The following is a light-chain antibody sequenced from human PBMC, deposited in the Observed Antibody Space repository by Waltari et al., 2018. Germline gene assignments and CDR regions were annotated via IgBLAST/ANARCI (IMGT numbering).Light chain of an antibody. CDR2: AAS. CDR3: QQSYSSPYT. J-gene: IGKJ2*01. Sequence: DIQMTQSPSSLPASVGDRVTITCRASQSISRNLNWYQQKPGKAPKLLIFAASRAQSGVPSRFSCSGSGTDFTLTISSLQREDFAIYFCQQSYSSPYTFGQGTKLDIK. V-gene: IGKV1-39*01. CDR1: QSISRN.